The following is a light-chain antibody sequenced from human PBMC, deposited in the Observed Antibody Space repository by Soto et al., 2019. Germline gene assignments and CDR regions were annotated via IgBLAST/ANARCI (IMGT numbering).Light chain of an antibody. J-gene: IGLJ2*01. CDR2: TNN. Sequence: QSVLTQPPSGSGIPGQRVTISCSGSSYNIGSNYVYWYQQFPGTAPKLLIYTNNQRPSGVPDRFSGSKSGTSASLAISGLRSEDEADYYCATWDDSLNDVVFGGGTKVTVL. CDR3: ATWDDSLNDVV. V-gene: IGLV1-47*01. CDR1: SYNIGSNY.